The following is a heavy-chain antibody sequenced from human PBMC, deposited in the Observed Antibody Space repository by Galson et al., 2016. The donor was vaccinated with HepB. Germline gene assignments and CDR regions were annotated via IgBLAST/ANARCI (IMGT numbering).Heavy chain of an antibody. D-gene: IGHD2-15*01. V-gene: IGHV4-39*01. CDR1: GGSISSSSYY. CDR3: ARFIVVVVAARGWFDS. Sequence: SETLSLTCTVSGGSISSSSYYWGWIRQPPGKGLEWIGSIYYSGTTDYNPSLKSRVTISVDTSKNQFSLKVNSVTAADTAVYYCARFIVVVVAARGWFDSWGQGTLVTVSS. J-gene: IGHJ5*01. CDR2: IYYSGTT.